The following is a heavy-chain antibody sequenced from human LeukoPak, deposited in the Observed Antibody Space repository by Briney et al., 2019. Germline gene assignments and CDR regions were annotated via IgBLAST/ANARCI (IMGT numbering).Heavy chain of an antibody. CDR1: GGSISSSTYY. CDR2: IYYSGST. Sequence: SETLSLTCTVSGGSISSSTYYWGWIRQPPGKGLEWIGSIYYSGSTYYNPSLKSRVTISVDTSKNQFSLRLSSVTAADTAVYYCAGNKYQLPEGNAGFDYWGQGTLVTVSS. J-gene: IGHJ4*02. V-gene: IGHV4-39*07. CDR3: AGNKYQLPEGNAGFDY. D-gene: IGHD2-2*01.